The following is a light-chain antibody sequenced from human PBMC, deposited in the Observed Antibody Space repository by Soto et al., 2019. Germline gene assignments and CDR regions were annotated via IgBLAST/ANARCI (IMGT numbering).Light chain of an antibody. Sequence: QSALTQPRSVSGSPGQSVTISCTGTGSDVGGYDFVSWYQQHPGKAPKLMIYDVSQRPSGVPDRFSGSKSGSTASLTISGFQADDEADYVCCSFATSNTVVFDGGTKLTVL. CDR2: DVS. CDR3: CSFATSNTVV. J-gene: IGLJ2*01. V-gene: IGLV2-11*01. CDR1: GSDVGGYDF.